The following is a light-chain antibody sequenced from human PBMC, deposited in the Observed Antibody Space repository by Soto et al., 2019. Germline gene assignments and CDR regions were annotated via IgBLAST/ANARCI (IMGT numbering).Light chain of an antibody. V-gene: IGLV1-44*01. CDR1: SSNIGSNT. CDR2: SSY. Sequence: QSVLTQPPSVSGTPGQRVTISCSGSSSNIGSNTVNWYQQFPGTAPRLLIYSSYQRPSGVPDRFSGPQSGTSASLAISGLQSDDEADYYCAAWDDSLKAIFGGGTQLTVL. CDR3: AAWDDSLKAI. J-gene: IGLJ7*01.